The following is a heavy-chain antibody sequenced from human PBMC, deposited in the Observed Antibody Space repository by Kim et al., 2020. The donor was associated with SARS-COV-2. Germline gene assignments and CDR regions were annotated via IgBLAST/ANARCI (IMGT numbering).Heavy chain of an antibody. D-gene: IGHD6-19*01. CDR2: IKKDESEK. CDR1: GFTFTDHW. Sequence: GGSLRLSCVASGFTFTDHWMSWVRQAPGKGLEWVATIKKDESEKYYADSVKGRFTISRDNAKDSLYLQLNNLRAEDTAVYYCAREHSSGWHTCDFWGQGTLAAVSS. J-gene: IGHJ4*02. V-gene: IGHV3-7*03. CDR3: AREHSSGWHTCDF.